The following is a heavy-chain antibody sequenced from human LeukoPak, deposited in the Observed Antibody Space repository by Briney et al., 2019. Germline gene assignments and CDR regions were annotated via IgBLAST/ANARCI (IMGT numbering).Heavy chain of an antibody. D-gene: IGHD3-22*01. J-gene: IGHJ4*02. Sequence: GGSLRLSCTASGFTFGDYAMSWFRQAPGKGLEWVGFIRSKAYGGTTEYAASVKGRFTISRDDSKSIAYLQMNSLRAEDTALYHCARDESSGYSSGVDYWGQGTLVTVSS. CDR3: ARDESSGYSSGVDY. V-gene: IGHV3-49*03. CDR2: IRSKAYGGTT. CDR1: GFTFGDYA.